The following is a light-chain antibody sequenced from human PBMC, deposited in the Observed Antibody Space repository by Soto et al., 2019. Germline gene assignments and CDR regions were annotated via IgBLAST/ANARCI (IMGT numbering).Light chain of an antibody. Sequence: SPSSLSASVGDRVTITCRASQSISSYLNWYQQKPGKAPKLLIYAASSLQSGVPSRFSGSGSGTDFTLTISSLQPEDFATYYCQQSYSTPVTFGQGTKVDIK. V-gene: IGKV1-39*01. CDR1: QSISSY. CDR2: AAS. J-gene: IGKJ1*01. CDR3: QQSYSTPVT.